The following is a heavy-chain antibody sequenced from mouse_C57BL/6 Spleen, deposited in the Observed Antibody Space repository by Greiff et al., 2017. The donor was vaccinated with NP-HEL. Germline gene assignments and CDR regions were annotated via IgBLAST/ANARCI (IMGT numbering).Heavy chain of an antibody. V-gene: IGHV1-55*01. CDR2: IYPGSGST. CDR1: GYTFTSYW. Sequence: VQLQQSGAELVKPGASVKMSCKASGYTFTSYWITWVKQRPGQGLEWIGDIYPGSGSTNYNEKFTSKATLTVDTSSSTAYMQLSSLTSEDSAVYYCARGNGYYAMDYWGQGTSVTVSS. J-gene: IGHJ4*01. CDR3: ARGNGYYAMDY.